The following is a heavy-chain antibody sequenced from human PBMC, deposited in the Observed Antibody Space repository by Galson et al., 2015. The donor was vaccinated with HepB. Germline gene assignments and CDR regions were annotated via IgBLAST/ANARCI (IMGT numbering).Heavy chain of an antibody. CDR1: GFTFSSYG. V-gene: IGHV3-30*18. CDR3: AKPGAVAGRQDHFDY. J-gene: IGHJ4*02. D-gene: IGHD6-19*01. CDR2: ISYDGSNK. Sequence: SLRLSCAASGFTFSSYGMHWVRQAPGKGLEWVAVISYDGSNKYYTDSMKGRFTISRDNSKNTLYLQMNSLRAEDTAVYYCAKPGAVAGRQDHFDYWGQGTLVTVPS.